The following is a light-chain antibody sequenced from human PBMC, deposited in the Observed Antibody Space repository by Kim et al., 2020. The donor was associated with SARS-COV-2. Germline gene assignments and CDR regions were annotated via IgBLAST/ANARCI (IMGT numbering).Light chain of an antibody. J-gene: IGKJ1*01. Sequence: VSPGQRATLSCRASQYVSNNLAWYQQKPGQPPRPLIYSMSTRATGVPDRFSGSGSGIDFTLTINSLQSEDFAAYYCQQYNNWPRTFGQGTKVDIK. CDR2: SMS. CDR1: QYVSNN. V-gene: IGKV3-15*01. CDR3: QQYNNWPRT.